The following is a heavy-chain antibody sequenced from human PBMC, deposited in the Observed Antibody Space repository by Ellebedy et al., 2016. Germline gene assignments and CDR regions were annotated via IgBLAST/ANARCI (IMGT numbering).Heavy chain of an antibody. V-gene: IGHV5-51*01. D-gene: IGHD3-3*01. CDR2: IYPGDSDT. Sequence: GESLKISXKGSGYSFTSYWIGWVRQMPGKGLEWMGIIYPGDSDTRYSPSFQGQVTISADKSISTAYLQWSSLKASDTAMYYCARHHYDFWSGKDKWDAFDIWGQGTMVTVSS. J-gene: IGHJ3*02. CDR3: ARHHYDFWSGKDKWDAFDI. CDR1: GYSFTSYW.